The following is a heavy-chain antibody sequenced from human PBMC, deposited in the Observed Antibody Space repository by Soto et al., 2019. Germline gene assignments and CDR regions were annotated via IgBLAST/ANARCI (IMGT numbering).Heavy chain of an antibody. CDR3: ARCRGPQTVTTGFDP. J-gene: IGHJ5*01. CDR2: IWYDGSNK. D-gene: IGHD4-4*01. V-gene: IGHV3-33*01. CDR1: GFTFSSYG. Sequence: GGSLRLSCAASGFTFSSYGMHWVRQAPGKGLEWVAVIWYDGSNKYYADSVKGRFTISRDNSKNTLYLQMNSLRAEDTAVYYCARCRGPQTVTTGFDPWGQGTLVTVSS.